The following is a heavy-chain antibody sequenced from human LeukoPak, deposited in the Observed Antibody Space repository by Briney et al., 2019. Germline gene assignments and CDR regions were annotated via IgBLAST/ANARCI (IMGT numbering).Heavy chain of an antibody. CDR2: INWNGGST. J-gene: IGHJ3*02. V-gene: IGHV3-20*01. Sequence: GGSLRLSCAASGFTFDDYGMSWVRQAPGKGLEWVSGINWNGGSTGYADSVKGRFTIPRDNAKNSLYLQMNSLRAEDTALYHCARDGLTVQLELGNTDAFDIWGQGTMVTVSS. CDR3: ARDGLTVQLELGNTDAFDI. CDR1: GFTFDDYG. D-gene: IGHD1-1*01.